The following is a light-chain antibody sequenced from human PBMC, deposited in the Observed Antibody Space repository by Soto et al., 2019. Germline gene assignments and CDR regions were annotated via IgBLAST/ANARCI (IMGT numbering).Light chain of an antibody. CDR3: QQYDDWPPG. CDR1: QSVGSN. Sequence: EVVMTQSPAAVSVSPGERATLSCRASQSVGSNLAWYQQIPGQPPRLFIYDASTRATGVPARFSGSGSGTEFTLTISSLQAEDVAIFYCQQYDDWPPGFGEGTKVEIK. V-gene: IGKV3-15*01. J-gene: IGKJ1*01. CDR2: DAS.